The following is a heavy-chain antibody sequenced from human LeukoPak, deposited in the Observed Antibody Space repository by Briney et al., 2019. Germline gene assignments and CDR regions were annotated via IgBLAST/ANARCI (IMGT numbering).Heavy chain of an antibody. D-gene: IGHD1-26*01. Sequence: GGSLRLSCAASGFTFSSYEMNWVRQAPGKGLEWVSYISSGSTIYYADSVKGRFTISRDNAKNSLYLQMNSLRAEDTAVYYCARDRVEASLIDYWGQGTLVTVSS. CDR3: ARDRVEASLIDY. J-gene: IGHJ4*02. CDR2: ISSGSTI. V-gene: IGHV3-48*03. CDR1: GFTFSSYE.